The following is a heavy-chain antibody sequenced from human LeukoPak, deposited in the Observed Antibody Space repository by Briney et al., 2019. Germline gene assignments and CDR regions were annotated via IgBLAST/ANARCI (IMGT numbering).Heavy chain of an antibody. CDR3: ARDEPVGATTG. CDR1: GFTFSSYA. Sequence: GGSLRLSCAASGFTFSSYAMSWVRQAPGKGLEWVSAISGSGGSTYYADSVKGRFTISRDNVKKSLYVQMNSLRAEDTGVYYCARDEPVGATTGWGQGTLVTVSS. V-gene: IGHV3-23*01. CDR2: ISGSGGST. D-gene: IGHD1-26*01. J-gene: IGHJ4*02.